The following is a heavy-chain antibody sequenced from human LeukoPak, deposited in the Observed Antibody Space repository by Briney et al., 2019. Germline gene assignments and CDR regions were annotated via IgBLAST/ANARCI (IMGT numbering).Heavy chain of an antibody. J-gene: IGHJ6*02. Sequence: ASVKVSCKASGGTFSSYAISWVRQAPGQGLEWMGGIIPIFGTANYAQKFQGRVTITADESTSTAYMELSSLRSDDTAVYYCAREGDVLRFLEWLLPEDYYYYGMDVWGQGTTVTVSS. D-gene: IGHD3-3*01. V-gene: IGHV1-69*13. CDR2: IIPIFGTA. CDR3: AREGDVLRFLEWLLPEDYYYYGMDV. CDR1: GGTFSSYA.